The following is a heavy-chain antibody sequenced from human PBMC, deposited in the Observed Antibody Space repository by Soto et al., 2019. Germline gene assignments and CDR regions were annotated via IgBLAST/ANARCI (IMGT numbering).Heavy chain of an antibody. J-gene: IGHJ6*02. CDR1: GYSFKSYG. Sequence: ASVKVSCKASGYSFKSYGFSWVRQAPGQGLEWMGWISAYNGDTTYAQKFQGRVTMATDTSTSTAYMELRSLRSGDTAIYFCATAPFIEAIPPPKPYRMDVWGQGTMVTVSS. CDR2: ISAYNGDT. V-gene: IGHV1-18*04. D-gene: IGHD3-16*02. CDR3: ATAPFIEAIPPPKPYRMDV.